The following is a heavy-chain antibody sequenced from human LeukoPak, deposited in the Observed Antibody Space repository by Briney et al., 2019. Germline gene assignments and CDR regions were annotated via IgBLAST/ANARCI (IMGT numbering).Heavy chain of an antibody. CDR3: ARASRGYSYGSLYYYYMDV. CDR1: GGSFSSYY. Sequence: SETLSLTCAVYGGSFSSYYWGWIRQPPGKGLEWVGSIYYSGSTYYNPSLKSRVTIPVDTSKNQFSLKLSSVTAADTAVYYCARASRGYSYGSLYYYYMDVWGKGTTVTVSS. D-gene: IGHD5-18*01. V-gene: IGHV4-39*07. CDR2: IYYSGST. J-gene: IGHJ6*03.